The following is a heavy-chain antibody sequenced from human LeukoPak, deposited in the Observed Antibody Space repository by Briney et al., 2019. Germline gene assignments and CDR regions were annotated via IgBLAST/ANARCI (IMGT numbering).Heavy chain of an antibody. J-gene: IGHJ4*02. D-gene: IGHD2-8*02. CDR1: GGSFSGYY. Sequence: SETLSLTCAVYGGSFSGYYWSWIRQPPGKGLEWIGEINHSGSTNYNPSLKSRVTISVDTSRNQFSLKLSSVTAADTAVYYCARGTQYLVLYYFDYWGQGTLVTVSS. CDR3: ARGTQYLVLYYFDY. V-gene: IGHV4-34*01. CDR2: INHSGST.